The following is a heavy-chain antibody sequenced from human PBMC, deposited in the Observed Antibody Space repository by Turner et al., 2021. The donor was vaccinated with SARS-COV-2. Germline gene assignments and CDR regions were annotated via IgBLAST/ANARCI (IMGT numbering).Heavy chain of an antibody. V-gene: IGHV4-59*01. CDR3: ATIHCSSTSCYSTHYGVDV. CDR2: ISYSGNT. Sequence: ETLSLTCTVAGGSIRSYYWSWIRQAPGKGLEWIGSISYSGNTNYNPSLRSRVTMSLDTSKNQFSLRLTSVTAADAAVYYCATIHCSSTSCYSTHYGVDVWGQGTTVTVSS. CDR1: GGSIRSYY. J-gene: IGHJ6*02. D-gene: IGHD2-2*02.